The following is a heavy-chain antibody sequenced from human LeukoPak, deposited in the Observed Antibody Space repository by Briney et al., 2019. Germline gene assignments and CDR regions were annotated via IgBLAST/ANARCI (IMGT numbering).Heavy chain of an antibody. CDR1: GFTFSSYA. CDR3: ARDPRYSSSYFDY. Sequence: GGSLRLSCAASGFTFSSYAMSWVRQAPGKGLEWVSAISGSGGSTYYADSVKGRFTISRDNSKNTLYLQMNSLRAEDTAVYYCARDPRYSSSYFDYWGQGTLVTVSS. D-gene: IGHD6-6*01. V-gene: IGHV3-23*01. CDR2: ISGSGGST. J-gene: IGHJ4*02.